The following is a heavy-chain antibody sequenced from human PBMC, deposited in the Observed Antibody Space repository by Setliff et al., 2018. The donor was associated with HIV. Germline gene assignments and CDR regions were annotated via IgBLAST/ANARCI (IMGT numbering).Heavy chain of an antibody. Sequence: PSETLSLTCTVSGESISSYSWNWIRQSPGGGLEWIGVIFSSGSTKYNPSLQSRVTMSIDTSKNQFSLRLTSVTAADTAVDYCARRIDDSGSFPDKNWFDTWGQGSLVTVSS. CDR2: IFSSGST. CDR3: ARRIDDSGSFPDKNWFDT. D-gene: IGHD3-10*01. CDR1: GESISSYS. V-gene: IGHV4-4*09. J-gene: IGHJ5*02.